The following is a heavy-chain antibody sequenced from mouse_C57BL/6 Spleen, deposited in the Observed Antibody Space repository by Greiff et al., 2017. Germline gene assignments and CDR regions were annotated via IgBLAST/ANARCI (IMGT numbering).Heavy chain of an antibody. CDR3: ARRYYGPCDY. J-gene: IGHJ2*01. CDR2: IDPSDSYT. CDR1: GYTFTSYW. V-gene: IGHV1-69*01. Sequence: QVQLQQPGAELVMPGASVKLSCKASGYTFTSYWMHWVKQRPGQGLEWIGEIDPSDSYTNYNQKFKGKSTLTVDKSSSTAYMQLSSLTSEDAAVYYCARRYYGPCDYWGQGTTLTVSS. D-gene: IGHD1-2*01.